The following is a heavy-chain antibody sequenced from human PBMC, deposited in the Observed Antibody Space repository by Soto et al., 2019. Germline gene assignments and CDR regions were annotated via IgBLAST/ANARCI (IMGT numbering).Heavy chain of an antibody. CDR3: ARGQYDFWSGFWAF. CDR1: GYTFTIYA. D-gene: IGHD3-3*01. CDR2: INAGNGNT. V-gene: IGHV1-3*01. Sequence: ASVKVSCKASGYTFTIYAMHWVRQAPGQRLEWMGWINAGNGNTKYSQKFQGRVTITRDTSASTAYMELSSLRSEDTAVYYCARGQYDFWSGFWAFWGQGTLVTVSS. J-gene: IGHJ4*02.